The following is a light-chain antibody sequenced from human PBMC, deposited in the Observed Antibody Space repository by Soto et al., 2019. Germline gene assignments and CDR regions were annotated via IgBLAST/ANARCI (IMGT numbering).Light chain of an antibody. CDR3: CSYAGSSTWV. J-gene: IGLJ2*01. Sequence: QSALTQPASGSGSPGQSITISCTGTSSDVGSYNLVSWYQQHPGKAPKLMIYEVSKRPSGVSNRFSGSKSGNTASLTISGLQAEDEADYYCCSYAGSSTWVFGGGTTLTVL. CDR1: SSDVGSYNL. CDR2: EVS. V-gene: IGLV2-23*02.